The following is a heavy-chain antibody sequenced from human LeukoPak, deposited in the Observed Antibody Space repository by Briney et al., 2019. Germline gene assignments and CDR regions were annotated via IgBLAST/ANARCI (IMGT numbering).Heavy chain of an antibody. V-gene: IGHV4-59*01. J-gene: IGHJ4*02. D-gene: IGHD4-23*01. CDR1: GGSISSYQ. CDR2: IYYSGSA. CDR3: ARVGVDYSGNIIKYFFDY. Sequence: SETLSLTCTVSGGSISSYQWSWIRQPPGKGLEWIGNIYYSGSANYNPSLKSRVIISVDTSKNQFSLKLSPVTAADTAVYYCARVGVDYSGNIIKYFFDYWGQGTLVTVSP.